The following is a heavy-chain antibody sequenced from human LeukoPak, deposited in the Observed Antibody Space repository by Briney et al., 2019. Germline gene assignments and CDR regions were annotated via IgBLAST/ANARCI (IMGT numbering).Heavy chain of an antibody. CDR1: GYTFTSYD. J-gene: IGHJ3*02. Sequence: ASVKVSCKASGYTFTSYDINWVRQAPGQGLEWMGWINPNSGGTNYAQKFQGWVTMTRDTSISTAYMELSRLRSDDTAVYYCARGQEWELLHAFDIWGQGTMVTVSS. CDR2: INPNSGGT. V-gene: IGHV1-2*04. CDR3: ARGQEWELLHAFDI. D-gene: IGHD1-26*01.